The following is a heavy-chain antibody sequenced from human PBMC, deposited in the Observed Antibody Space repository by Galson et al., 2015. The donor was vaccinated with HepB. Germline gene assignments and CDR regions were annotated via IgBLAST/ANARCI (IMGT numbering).Heavy chain of an antibody. J-gene: IGHJ6*02. Sequence: SLRLSCAASGFTFSSYGMHWVRQAPGKGLEWVAVISYDGSNKYYADSVKGRFTISKDNSKNTLYLQMNSLRAEDTAVYYCAKDVYGDPYYDFWSGYIGMDVWGQGTTVTVSS. CDR1: GFTFSSYG. CDR2: ISYDGSNK. CDR3: AKDVYGDPYYDFWSGYIGMDV. D-gene: IGHD3-3*01. V-gene: IGHV3-30*18.